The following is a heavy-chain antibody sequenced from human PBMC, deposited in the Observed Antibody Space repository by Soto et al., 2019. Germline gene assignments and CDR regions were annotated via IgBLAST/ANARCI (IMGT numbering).Heavy chain of an antibody. CDR3: ARRSYCSGGSCHDY. CDR1: GGSISSYY. CDR2: IYYSGST. D-gene: IGHD2-15*01. J-gene: IGHJ4*02. V-gene: IGHV4-59*01. Sequence: QVQLQESGPGLVKPSETLSLTCTVSGGSISSYYWSWVRQPPGKGLEWIGYIYYSGSTNYNPSLKSRVTISVDTSKIQFSLTLSSVTAADTAVYYCARRSYCSGGSCHDYWGQGTLVTVSS.